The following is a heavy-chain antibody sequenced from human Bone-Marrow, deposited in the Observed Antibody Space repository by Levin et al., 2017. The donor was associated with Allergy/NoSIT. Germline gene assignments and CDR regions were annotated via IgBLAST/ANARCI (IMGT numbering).Heavy chain of an antibody. CDR1: GFTVSSNY. Sequence: PGGSLRLSCAASGFTVSSNYMSWVRQAPGKGLEWVSVIYSGGSTYYADSVKGRFTISRDNSKNTLYLQMNSLRAEDTAVYYCATPTTMVAVAGTRYYGMDVWGQGTTVTVSS. D-gene: IGHD6-19*01. J-gene: IGHJ6*02. CDR3: ATPTTMVAVAGTRYYGMDV. V-gene: IGHV3-53*01. CDR2: IYSGGST.